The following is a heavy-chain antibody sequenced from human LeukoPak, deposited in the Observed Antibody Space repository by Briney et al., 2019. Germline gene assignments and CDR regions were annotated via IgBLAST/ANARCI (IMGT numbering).Heavy chain of an antibody. CDR1: GFTFSSSW. J-gene: IGHJ4*02. Sequence: GGSLRLSCAASGFTFSSSWMHWVRQAPGKGPVWVSRINGDGRSTSYADSVKGRFTISRDNAKNTLYLQMNSLRAEDTAVYYCARGGGYSYDSFDYWGQGTLVTVSS. V-gene: IGHV3-74*01. CDR3: ARGGGYSYDSFDY. D-gene: IGHD5-18*01. CDR2: INGDGRST.